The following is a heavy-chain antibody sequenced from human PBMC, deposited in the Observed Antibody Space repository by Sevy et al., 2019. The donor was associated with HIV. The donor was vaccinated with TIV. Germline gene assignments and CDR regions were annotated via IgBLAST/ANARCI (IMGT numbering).Heavy chain of an antibody. D-gene: IGHD3-22*01. CDR3: AATKDYYESSGPPFDY. V-gene: IGHV1-24*01. Sequence: ASVKVSCKVSGYTLNKLSMHWVRQAPGKGLEWMGSFDPEDGETFYAQKFQGRVTMTEDTSTGTAYMELSSLRSEDTAVYYCAATKDYYESSGPPFDYWGQGTLVTVSS. CDR2: FDPEDGET. J-gene: IGHJ4*02. CDR1: GYTLNKLS.